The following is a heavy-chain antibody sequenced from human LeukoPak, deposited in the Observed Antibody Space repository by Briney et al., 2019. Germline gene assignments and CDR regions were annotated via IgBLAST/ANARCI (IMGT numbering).Heavy chain of an antibody. D-gene: IGHD2-15*01. Sequence: SETLSLTCTVSGGSISRYYWSWIRQPPGKGLEWIGYIYYSGSTNYNPSLKGRVTISVDTSKNQFSLKLSSVTAPDTAVYYCARDRSYSSRDTCYPGNFDYWGQGTLVTVSS. J-gene: IGHJ4*02. CDR1: GGSISRYY. CDR3: ARDRSYSSRDTCYPGNFDY. V-gene: IGHV4-59*01. CDR2: IYYSGST.